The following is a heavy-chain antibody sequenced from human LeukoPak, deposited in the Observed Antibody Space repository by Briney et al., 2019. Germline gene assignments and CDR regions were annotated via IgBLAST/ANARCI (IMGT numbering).Heavy chain of an antibody. J-gene: IGHJ4*02. CDR3: TRVHPTVPYYYGSGIVGD. Sequence: GGSLRLSCTASGFTFGDYAMSWFRQAPGKGLEWVGFIRSKAYGGTTEYAASVKGRFTISRDDSKSIAYLQMNSLKTEDTAVYYCTRVHPTVPYYYGSGIVGDWGQGTLVTVSS. CDR1: GFTFGDYA. V-gene: IGHV3-49*03. D-gene: IGHD3-10*01. CDR2: IRSKAYGGTT.